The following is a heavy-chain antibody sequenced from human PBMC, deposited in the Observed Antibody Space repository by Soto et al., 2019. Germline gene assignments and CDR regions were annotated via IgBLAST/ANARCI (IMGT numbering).Heavy chain of an antibody. CDR3: ARDDYGGNTDFDY. V-gene: IGHV1-69*06. CDR1: GGTFSSYA. Sequence: QVQLVQSGAEVKKPGSSVKVSCKASGGTFSSYAISWVRQAPGQGLEWMGGIIPIFGTANYAQKFQGRVTITADKATSTGYMELSSLRSDDTAVYYCARDDYGGNTDFDYWGQGTLVTVSS. J-gene: IGHJ4*02. D-gene: IGHD4-17*01. CDR2: IIPIFGTA.